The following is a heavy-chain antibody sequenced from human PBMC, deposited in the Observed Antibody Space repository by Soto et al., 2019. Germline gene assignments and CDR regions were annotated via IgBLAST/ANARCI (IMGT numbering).Heavy chain of an antibody. J-gene: IGHJ6*02. D-gene: IGHD6-13*01. CDR1: GGTFSSYA. V-gene: IGHV1-69*13. CDR2: IIPIFGTA. CDR3: ARGSNSSSLPYYCYYGMDV. Sequence: SSVKVSCKASGGTFSSYAISWVRQAPGQGLEWMGGIIPIFGTANYAQKFQGRVTITADESTSTAYMELSSLRSEDTAVYYCARGSNSSSLPYYCYYGMDVWGQGTTVTVSS.